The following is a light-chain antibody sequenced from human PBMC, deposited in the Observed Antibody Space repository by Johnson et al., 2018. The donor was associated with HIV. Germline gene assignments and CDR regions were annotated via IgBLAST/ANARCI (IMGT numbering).Light chain of an antibody. CDR3: GTWDSSLSAYV. CDR2: ENN. J-gene: IGLJ1*01. Sequence: QSVLTQPPSVSAAPGQKVTISCSGSSFNIGNNYVSWYQQLPGTAPKLLIYENNKRPSGIPDRFSGSKSGTSATLGITGLQTGDEADYYCGTWDSSLSAYVFATGTKVTVL. CDR1: SFNIGNNY. V-gene: IGLV1-51*02.